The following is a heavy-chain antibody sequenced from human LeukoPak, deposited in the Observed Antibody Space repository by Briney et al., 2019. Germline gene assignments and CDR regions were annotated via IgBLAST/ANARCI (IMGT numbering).Heavy chain of an antibody. V-gene: IGHV3-30*03. Sequence: AGGSLRLSCAASGFTFSSYGMHWVRQAPGKGLEWVAVLSHDGSNKYYADSAKGRFTISRDNSKSTLYLQMNSLRAEDTAVYYCGRYRSGYYSDFWGQGTLVTVSS. CDR3: GRYRSGYYSDF. CDR2: LSHDGSNK. CDR1: GFTFSSYG. D-gene: IGHD3-22*01. J-gene: IGHJ4*02.